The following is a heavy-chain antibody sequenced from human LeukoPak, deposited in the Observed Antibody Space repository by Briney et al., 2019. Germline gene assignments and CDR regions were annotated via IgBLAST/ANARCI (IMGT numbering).Heavy chain of an antibody. J-gene: IGHJ3*02. Sequence: PSQTLSLTCTVSGGSISSGDYYWSWIRQPPGKGLECIRYIYYTLSTFYHPSLKSRVAVSVDTSKNLFSLKLTSVTAADTAVYYCARNDCSSTSCQFGDAFDIWGQGAMVTVSS. CDR2: IYYTLST. D-gene: IGHD2-2*01. V-gene: IGHV4-30-4*08. CDR1: GGSISSGDYY. CDR3: ARNDCSSTSCQFGDAFDI.